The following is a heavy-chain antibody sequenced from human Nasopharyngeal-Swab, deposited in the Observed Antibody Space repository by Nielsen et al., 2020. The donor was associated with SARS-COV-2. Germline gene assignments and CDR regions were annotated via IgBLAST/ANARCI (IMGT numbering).Heavy chain of an antibody. V-gene: IGHV3-30*04. CDR2: ISYDGSNK. CDR1: GFTFSSYA. D-gene: IGHD3-10*01. J-gene: IGHJ4*02. CDR3: ARDAWGVRGVIIS. Sequence: GGSLRLSCAASGFTFSSYARHWVPQAPGKGLEWVAVISYDGSNKYYADSVKGRFTIPRDNSKNTLYLQMNSLRAEDTAVYYCARDAWGVRGVIISWGQGTLVTVSS.